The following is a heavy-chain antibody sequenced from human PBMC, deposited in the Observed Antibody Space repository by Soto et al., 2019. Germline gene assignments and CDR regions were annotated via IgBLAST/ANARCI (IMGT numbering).Heavy chain of an antibody. V-gene: IGHV3-30*18. CDR1: GFTFSNYG. D-gene: IGHD2-2*01. CDR2: ISYDGSNK. Sequence: GGSLRLSCAASGFTFSNYGMHWVRQAPGKGLEWVAVISYDGSNKYYADSVKGRFTISRDNSKNTLYLQMNSLRAEGTAVYYCAKAVGYCSSTSCRDYYFYYGMDVWGQGTTVTVSS. CDR3: AKAVGYCSSTSCRDYYFYYGMDV. J-gene: IGHJ6*02.